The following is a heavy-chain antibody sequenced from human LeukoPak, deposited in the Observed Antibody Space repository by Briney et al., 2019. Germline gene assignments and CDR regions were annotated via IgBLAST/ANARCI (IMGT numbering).Heavy chain of an antibody. J-gene: IGHJ6*03. Sequence: SETLSLTCAVYGGSFSGYYWSWIRQPAGKGLEWIGRIYTSGSTNYNPSLKSRVTISVDTSKNQFSLKLSSVTAADTAVYYCAREDKSYAFYYYYYMDVWGKGTTVTISS. CDR3: AREDKSYAFYYYYYMDV. CDR1: GGSFSGYY. V-gene: IGHV4-4*07. D-gene: IGHD2-2*01. CDR2: IYTSGST.